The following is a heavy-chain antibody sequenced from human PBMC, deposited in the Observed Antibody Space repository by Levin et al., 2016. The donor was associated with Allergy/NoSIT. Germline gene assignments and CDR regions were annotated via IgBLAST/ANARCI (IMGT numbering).Heavy chain of an antibody. J-gene: IGHJ3*02. D-gene: IGHD5-12*01. CDR1: GFTFSNVW. CDR2: IKRKTDGGTT. V-gene: IGHV3-15*01. CDR3: TMSYSGYDSGHI. Sequence: GESLKISCAASGFTFSNVWMSWVRQAPGKGLEWVGRIKRKTDGGTTDYAAPVKGRFTISGDDSENTLYLQMNSLKTEDTAVYYCTMSYSGYDSGHIWGQGTVVTVSA.